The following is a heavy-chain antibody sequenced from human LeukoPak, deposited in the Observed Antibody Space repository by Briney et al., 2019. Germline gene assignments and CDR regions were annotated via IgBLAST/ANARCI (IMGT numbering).Heavy chain of an antibody. V-gene: IGHV5-51*01. CDR3: ARGTDWARSFLDY. D-gene: IGHD1-14*01. CDR2: IFPGDSDT. Sequence: GESLKISCKGSGYSFINYWIGWVRHMPGKGLEWMGIIFPGDSDTRYSPSFQGQVTISADKSISTASLQWSSLKTSDSAIYYCARGTDWARSFLDYWGQGTLVTVSS. J-gene: IGHJ4*02. CDR1: GYSFINYW.